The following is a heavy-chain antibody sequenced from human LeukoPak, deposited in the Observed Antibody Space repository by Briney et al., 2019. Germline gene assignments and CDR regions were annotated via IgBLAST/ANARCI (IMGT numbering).Heavy chain of an antibody. CDR1: GYTFTNYY. V-gene: IGHV1-46*01. CDR3: ARDPYYGSGRYNYFDY. CDR2: INPSGGTT. J-gene: IGHJ4*02. D-gene: IGHD3-10*01. Sequence: ASVKVSCKASGYTFTNYYLHWVRQAPGQGLEWMGIINPSGGTTTYAQKFQGRVTMTRDTSTSTVYMELSSLRSEDTAVYYCARDPYYGSGRYNYFDYWGQGTLVTVSS.